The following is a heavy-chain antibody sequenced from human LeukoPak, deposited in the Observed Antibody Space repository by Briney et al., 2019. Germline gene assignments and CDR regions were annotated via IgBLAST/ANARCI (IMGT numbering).Heavy chain of an antibody. J-gene: IGHJ6*02. D-gene: IGHD5-12*01. V-gene: IGHV4-59*01. CDR2: IYYSGST. CDR1: GGSISSYY. Sequence: PSETLSLTCTVSGGSISSYYWSWIRQPPGKGLEWIGYIYYSGSTNYNSSLKSRVTISVDTSKNQFSLKLSSVTAADTAVYYCARVATNQNYYYYYGMDVWGQGTTVTVSS. CDR3: ARVATNQNYYYYYGMDV.